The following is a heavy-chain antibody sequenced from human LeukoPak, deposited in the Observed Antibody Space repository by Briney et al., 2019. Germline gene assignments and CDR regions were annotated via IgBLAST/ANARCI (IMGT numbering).Heavy chain of an antibody. J-gene: IGHJ6*02. D-gene: IGHD3-9*01. CDR3: ARDRVYYDILTGYPYGMDV. CDR1: GFTFSSYE. Sequence: GGSLRLSCAASGFTFSSYEVNWVRQAPGKGLEWVSYISSSGSTIYYADSVKGRFTISRDNAKNSLYLQMNSLRAEDTAVYYCARDRVYYDILTGYPYGMDVWGQGTTVTVSS. CDR2: ISSSGSTI. V-gene: IGHV3-48*03.